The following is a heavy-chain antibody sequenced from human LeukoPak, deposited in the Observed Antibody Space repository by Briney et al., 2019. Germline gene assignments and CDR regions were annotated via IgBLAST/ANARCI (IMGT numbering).Heavy chain of an antibody. V-gene: IGHV3-23*01. D-gene: IGHD3-22*01. CDR3: AKEMSSSGYPIDY. CDR2: VSHTGGTT. J-gene: IGHJ4*02. CDR1: GFSFSSYA. Sequence: GGSLRLSCAASGFSFSSYAMSWVRHVPGKGLEWVSGVSHTGGTTHYADSVKGRFTISRDNSKNRLYLQMDGLRAEDTAVYRCAKEMSSSGYPIDYWGQGTLVTVSS.